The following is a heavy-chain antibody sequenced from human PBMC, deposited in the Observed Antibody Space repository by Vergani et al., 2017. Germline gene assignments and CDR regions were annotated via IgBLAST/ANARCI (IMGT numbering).Heavy chain of an antibody. CDR1: GGTFSSYA. J-gene: IGHJ4*02. CDR3: ARGGDPMVRGVGY. V-gene: IGHV1-69*01. CDR2: IIPIFGTA. D-gene: IGHD3-10*01. Sequence: QVQLVQSGAEVKKPGSSVKVSCKASGGTFSSYAISWVRQAPGQGLEWMGGIIPIFGTANYAQKFQGRVTITADESTSTAYMELSSVTAADTAVYYCARGGDPMVRGVGYWGQGTLVTVSS.